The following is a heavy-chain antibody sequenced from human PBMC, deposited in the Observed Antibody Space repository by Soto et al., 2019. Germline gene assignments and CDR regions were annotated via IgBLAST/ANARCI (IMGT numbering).Heavy chain of an antibody. D-gene: IGHD4-17*01. CDR3: ARVDYGSRFDC. Sequence: SETLSLTCTVSGGSISSGGFYWSWIRQHPGKGLEWIGYIYYSGSTYYNPSLKSRVTISVDTSKKQFSLNLSSVTAADTAVYYCARVDYGSRFDCWGQGTLVTSPQ. J-gene: IGHJ4*02. CDR1: GGSISSGGFY. CDR2: IYYSGST. V-gene: IGHV4-31*03.